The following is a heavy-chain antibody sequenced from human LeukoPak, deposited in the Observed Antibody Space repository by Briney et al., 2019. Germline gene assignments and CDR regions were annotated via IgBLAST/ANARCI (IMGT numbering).Heavy chain of an antibody. CDR3: ARVIHPNYYYVSSGYLDY. D-gene: IGHD3-22*01. J-gene: IGHJ4*02. CDR2: ISAYNGNT. CDR1: GYTFTSYG. Sequence: ASVKVSCKASGYTFTSYGISWVRQDPGQGLEWMGGISAYNGNTNYAQKLQGRVTMTTDTSTSTAYMELRSLRSDDTAVYYCARVIHPNYYYVSSGYLDYWGQGTLVTVSS. V-gene: IGHV1-18*01.